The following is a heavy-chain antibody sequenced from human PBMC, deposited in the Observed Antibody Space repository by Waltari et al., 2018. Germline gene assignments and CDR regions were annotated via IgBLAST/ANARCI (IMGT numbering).Heavy chain of an antibody. D-gene: IGHD5-12*01. V-gene: IGHV3-33*01. CDR2: IGYDGSNK. CDR3: ARVGVYSGYDESYYFDY. J-gene: IGHJ4*02. CDR1: GFTFSSYG. Sequence: QVQLVESGGGVVQPGRSLRLSCAASGFTFSSYGMHWVRQAPGKGLEWVAVIGYDGSNKYYADSVKGRFTISIDNSKNTLYLQMNSMRAEDTAVYYCARVGVYSGYDESYYFDYWGQGTLVTVSS.